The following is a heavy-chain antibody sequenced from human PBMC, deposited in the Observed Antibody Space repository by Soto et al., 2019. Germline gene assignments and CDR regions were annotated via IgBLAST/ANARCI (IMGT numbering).Heavy chain of an antibody. CDR1: GFTFRRYA. J-gene: IGHJ4*02. CDR3: ARDLALAGNY. D-gene: IGHD6-19*01. CDR2: ISSTSTYT. V-gene: IGHV3-21*01. Sequence: GGSLRLSCAASGFTFRRYAMNSVRQTQEKGLGWVSSISSTSTYTHYADSVKGRFTISRDNANNSLFLQMNSLRAEDTAIYYCARDLALAGNYWGQGALVTVSS.